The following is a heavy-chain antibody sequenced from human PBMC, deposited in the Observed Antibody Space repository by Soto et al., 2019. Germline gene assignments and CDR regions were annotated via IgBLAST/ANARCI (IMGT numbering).Heavy chain of an antibody. D-gene: IGHD6-6*01. CDR3: AKDGIAARPVGGYFDY. CDR2: ISYDGSNK. J-gene: IGHJ4*03. Sequence: GGSLRLSXAASGFTFSSYGMHWVRQAPGKGLEWVAVISYDGSNKYYADSVKGRFTISRDNSKNTLYLQMNSLRAEDTAVYYCAKDGIAARPVGGYFDYWGQGTLVTVSS. CDR1: GFTFSSYG. V-gene: IGHV3-30*18.